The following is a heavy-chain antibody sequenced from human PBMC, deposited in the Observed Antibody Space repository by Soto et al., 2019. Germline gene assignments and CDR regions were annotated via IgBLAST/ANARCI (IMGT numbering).Heavy chain of an antibody. D-gene: IGHD6-13*01. V-gene: IGHV2-5*02. CDR3: AHSTGTSWYLNWFDP. Sequence: QITLKESGPTLVKPTQTLTLTCTFSGFSLSSVGVGVGWIRQPPGKALEWLALVYWDDDKRYSPSLKSRLTITKDTSKNQVILTMTNVDPVDTATYYCAHSTGTSWYLNWFDPWGQGTLVTVSS. CDR2: VYWDDDK. CDR1: GFSLSSVGVG. J-gene: IGHJ5*02.